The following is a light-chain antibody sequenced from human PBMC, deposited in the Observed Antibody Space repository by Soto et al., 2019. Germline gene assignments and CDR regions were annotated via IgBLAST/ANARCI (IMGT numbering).Light chain of an antibody. CDR1: QSVNSNY. CDR3: QQYSSSPPEFT. Sequence: EIVLTQSPGTLSVSPGERVTLSCRASQSVNSNYLAWYQQRPGQAPRLLIFGASYRATGIPDRFSGSGSGTAFTLTISRLEPEDFAVYSCQQYSSSPPEFTFCHGTKVD. CDR2: GAS. J-gene: IGKJ3*01. V-gene: IGKV3-20*01.